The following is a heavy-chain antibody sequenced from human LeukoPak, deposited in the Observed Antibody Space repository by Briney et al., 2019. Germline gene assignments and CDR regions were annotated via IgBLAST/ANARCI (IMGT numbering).Heavy chain of an antibody. CDR3: AGVGLRYCSSTSCFYFDY. V-gene: IGHV1-18*04. Sequence: GASVKVSCKASGYTFTGYYMHWVRQAPGQGLEWMGWISAYNGNTNYAQKLQGRVTMTTDTSTSTAYMELRSLRSDDTAVYYCAGVGLRYCSSTSCFYFDYWGQGTLVTVSS. CDR1: GYTFTGYY. D-gene: IGHD2-2*01. CDR2: ISAYNGNT. J-gene: IGHJ4*02.